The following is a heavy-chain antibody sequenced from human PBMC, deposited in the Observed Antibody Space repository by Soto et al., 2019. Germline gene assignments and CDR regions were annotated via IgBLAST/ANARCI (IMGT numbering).Heavy chain of an antibody. CDR1: GGSITSSSYY. Sequence: SETLSLTCTVSGGSITSSSYYWGWIRQPPGKGLEWIGGIYYSGRSYYNPSLKSRVAMSVDTSKNQFSLTLNSVTAADAAVYYCARQRTTVVTQAYFDHWGQGTLVTVSS. CDR3: ARQRTTVVTQAYFDH. CDR2: IYYSGRS. J-gene: IGHJ4*02. D-gene: IGHD4-17*01. V-gene: IGHV4-39*01.